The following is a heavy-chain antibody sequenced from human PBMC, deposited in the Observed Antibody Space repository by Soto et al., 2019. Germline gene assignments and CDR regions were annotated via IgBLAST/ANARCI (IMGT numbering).Heavy chain of an antibody. J-gene: IGHJ4*02. V-gene: IGHV4-59*08. CDR2: IYYSGST. CDR3: ARGVGLYFDY. D-gene: IGHD3-10*01. CDR1: GCSISSYY. Sequence: QVQLQESGPGLVKPSETLSLTCTVSGCSISSYYWSWIRQPPGKGLEWIGYIYYSGSTNYNPSLKSRVTISVDTSKNQFSLKLSSVTAADTAVYYCARGVGLYFDYWGQGTLVTVSS.